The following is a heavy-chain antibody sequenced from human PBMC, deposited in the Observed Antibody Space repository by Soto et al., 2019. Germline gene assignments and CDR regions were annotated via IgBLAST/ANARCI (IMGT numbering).Heavy chain of an antibody. Sequence: EIQLVESGGVVVQPGVSLRLSCSASGFTFDDYAMHWVRQAPGKGLEWVSLISWNGEYTYYADSVKGRFTISRDNMKNSLYLQMNSLRPGDPALYYCTKDMGYYGSGIHVWGQGTTVTVSS. CDR2: ISWNGEYT. V-gene: IGHV3-43D*04. J-gene: IGHJ6*02. D-gene: IGHD3-10*01. CDR1: GFTFDDYA. CDR3: TKDMGYYGSGIHV.